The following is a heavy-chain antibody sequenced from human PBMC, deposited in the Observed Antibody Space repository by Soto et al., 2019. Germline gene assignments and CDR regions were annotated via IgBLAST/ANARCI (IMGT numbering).Heavy chain of an antibody. V-gene: IGHV3-66*01. CDR3: ARARIPKGMDV. J-gene: IGHJ6*02. CDR2: IYSGGST. Sequence: GGSLRLSCSASGFTFSSNYMSWVRQAPGKGLEWVSVIYSGGSTYYADSVKGRFTISRDNSKNTLYLQMNSLRAEDTAVYYCARARIPKGMDVWGQGTTVTVS. CDR1: GFTFSSNY.